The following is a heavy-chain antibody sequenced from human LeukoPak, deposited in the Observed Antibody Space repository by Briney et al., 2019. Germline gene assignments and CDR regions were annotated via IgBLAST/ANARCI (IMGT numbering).Heavy chain of an antibody. V-gene: IGHV1-18*01. CDR2: ISAYNGNT. CDR1: GYRLSSYG. CDR3: ARTKSRLGELSLDPDAFDI. J-gene: IGHJ3*02. D-gene: IGHD3-16*02. Sequence: ASVKVSCKASGYRLSSYGISWVRQAPGQGLEWIGWISAYNGNTNSAQKFQGRVTMTTDTSTSSAYMELRSLRSDDTAVYYCARTKSRLGELSLDPDAFDIWGQGTMVTVSS.